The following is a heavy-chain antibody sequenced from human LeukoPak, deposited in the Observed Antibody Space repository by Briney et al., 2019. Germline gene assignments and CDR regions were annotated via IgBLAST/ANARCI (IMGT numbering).Heavy chain of an antibody. CDR2: IIPILGIA. J-gene: IGHJ4*02. V-gene: IGHV1-69*04. CDR1: GGTFSSYT. Sequence: SVKLSCKASGGTFSSYTISWVRQAPGQGLEWMGRIIPILGIANYAQKFQGRVTITADKSTNKAYMELHSLRSDDTAVYYCARDGTEGGYNFYFDYWGQGTLVTVSS. CDR3: ARDGTEGGYNFYFDY. D-gene: IGHD3-22*01.